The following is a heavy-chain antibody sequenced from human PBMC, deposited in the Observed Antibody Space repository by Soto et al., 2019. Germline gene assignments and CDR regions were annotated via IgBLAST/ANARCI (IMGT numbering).Heavy chain of an antibody. CDR1: GFSVSRTY. CDR2: LSDRGTS. Sequence: GGSLRLSCAASGFSVSRTYMSWVRQAPGKGLQWVSTLSDRGTSYYADSVTGRFSVSRDNSKNTLYLQMNGLRVDDTAIYYCAGDYASGGYDFRGQGT. D-gene: IGHD3-16*01. V-gene: IGHV3-53*01. CDR3: AGDYASGGYDF. J-gene: IGHJ4*02.